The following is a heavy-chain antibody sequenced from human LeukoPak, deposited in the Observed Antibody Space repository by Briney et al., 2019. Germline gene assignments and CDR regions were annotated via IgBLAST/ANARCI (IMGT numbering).Heavy chain of an antibody. D-gene: IGHD2-2*01. CDR2: ISGSGGST. Sequence: GGSLRLSCAASGFTFSSYAMSWVRQAPGKGLEWVSAISGSGGSTYYADSVKGPFTISRDNSKNTLYLQMNSLRAEDTAVYYCWGTVRNKFWDIVVVPAAVNFDYWGQGTLVTVSS. CDR3: WGTVRNKFWDIVVVPAAVNFDY. CDR1: GFTFSSYA. J-gene: IGHJ4*02. V-gene: IGHV3-23*01.